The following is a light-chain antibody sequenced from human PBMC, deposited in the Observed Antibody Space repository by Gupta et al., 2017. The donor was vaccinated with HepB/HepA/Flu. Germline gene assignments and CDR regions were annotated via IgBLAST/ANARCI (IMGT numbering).Light chain of an antibody. CDR3: CAYADANTWL. V-gene: IGLV2-23*02. CDR1: SSDIGSWNV. J-gene: IGLJ3*02. Sequence: QSALTQPASVSGSPRQSLTISCTGTSSDIGSWNVVSWYQQYPGKAPQLLIYEVTKRHSGVSNRFSGSKSGNTASLTISGLQAEDEADYYCCAYADANTWLFGGGTKLTVL. CDR2: EVT.